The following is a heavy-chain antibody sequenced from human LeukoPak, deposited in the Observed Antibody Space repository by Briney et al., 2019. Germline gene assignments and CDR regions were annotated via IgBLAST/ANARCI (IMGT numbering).Heavy chain of an antibody. J-gene: IGHJ4*02. Sequence: SETLSLTCTVSGGSISPYFWSWIRQPPGKGLEWIGEINHSGSTNYNPSLKSRVTISVDTSKNQFSLKLSSVTAADTAVYYCARGAPPYDYIWGSYRYTSFGHFDYWGQGTLVTVSS. CDR1: GGSISPYF. D-gene: IGHD3-16*02. CDR3: ARGAPPYDYIWGSYRYTSFGHFDY. V-gene: IGHV4-34*01. CDR2: INHSGST.